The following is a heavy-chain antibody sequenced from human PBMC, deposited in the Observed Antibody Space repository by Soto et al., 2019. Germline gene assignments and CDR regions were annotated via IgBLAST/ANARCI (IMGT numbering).Heavy chain of an antibody. CDR3: ARGGVSGQLVDWLDP. V-gene: IGHV4-38-2*02. D-gene: IGHD6-6*01. CDR1: GYLISSGYY. J-gene: IGHJ5*02. Sequence: PSETLSLTCSVSGYLISSGYYWGWVRQTPGKGLEWLGSIDYSGKTYKNPSLKSRVSASVDLSQNQFSLNLRSVTAADTAVYYCARGGVSGQLVDWLDPWGQGTMVTVSS. CDR2: IDYSGKT.